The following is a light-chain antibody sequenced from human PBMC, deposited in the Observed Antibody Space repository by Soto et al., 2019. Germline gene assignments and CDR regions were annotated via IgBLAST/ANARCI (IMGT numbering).Light chain of an antibody. V-gene: IGKV1-5*01. CDR1: QSLSSW. CDR3: QQWA. CDR2: DAS. Sequence: DIQMTQSPSTLSASVGDRVTITCRASQSLSSWLAWYQQKPGEAPKLLIYDASSLGSGVPSRFRGSGSGTEFTLTISSMKPDDFANYYCQQWALGQGTKVDIK. J-gene: IGKJ1*01.